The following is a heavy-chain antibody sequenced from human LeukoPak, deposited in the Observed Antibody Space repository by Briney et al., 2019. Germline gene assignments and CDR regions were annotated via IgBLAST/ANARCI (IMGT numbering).Heavy chain of an antibody. CDR1: GFSFSSYW. D-gene: IGHD3-16*01. CDR3: ARSIFGDDVVGN. J-gene: IGHJ4*02. V-gene: IGHV3-7*01. CDR2: IKPDGSEK. Sequence: GGSLRLSCAASGFSFSSYWMIWVRQAPGKGLEWVGNIKPDGSEKYYVDSVKGRFTISRDNAKNSLYLQMNSLRAEDTAVYYCARSIFGDDVVGNWGQGTLVTVSS.